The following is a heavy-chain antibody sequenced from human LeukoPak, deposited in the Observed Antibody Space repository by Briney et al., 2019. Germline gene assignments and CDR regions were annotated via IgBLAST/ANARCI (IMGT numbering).Heavy chain of an antibody. D-gene: IGHD6-25*01. CDR3: ARIVPYSNGFDY. V-gene: IGHV4-61*01. J-gene: IGHJ4*02. CDR2: IYYSGST. Sequence: SQTLALTCTVSGGSISSGSYYWRWIRQPPGKGLEWIGYIYYSGSTNYNPSLKSRVTISVDTSKNQFSLKLSSVTAADTAVYYCARIVPYSNGFDYWGQGTLVTVSS. CDR1: GGSISSGSYY.